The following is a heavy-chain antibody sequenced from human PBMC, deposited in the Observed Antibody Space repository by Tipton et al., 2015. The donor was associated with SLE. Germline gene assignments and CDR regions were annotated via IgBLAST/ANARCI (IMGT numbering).Heavy chain of an antibody. V-gene: IGHV4-59*01. CDR2: ISFRGYA. Sequence: TLSLTCTVSGGSIRSYYWSWIRQPPGKRLEWIGYISFRGYAHYNPSLKSRVTISVDTSKNQFSLKLSSVTAADTAVYYCAAGIAARRGYYYYYYYMDVWGKGTAVTVSS. D-gene: IGHD6-6*01. CDR3: AAGIAARRGYYYYYYYMDV. CDR1: GGSIRSYY. J-gene: IGHJ6*03.